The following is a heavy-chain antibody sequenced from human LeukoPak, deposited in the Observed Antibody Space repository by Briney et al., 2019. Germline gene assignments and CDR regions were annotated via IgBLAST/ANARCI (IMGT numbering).Heavy chain of an antibody. Sequence: ASVNVSCKAFGYTFTGYYMHWVRQAPGQGPEWLGGINSNNCSTNYAQKFQGRVTMTRDTSISIGYMELNRLSSDDTAIYYCARDFPEVEVARPNWFDPWGQGTLVTVSS. D-gene: IGHD1-1*01. CDR2: INSNNCST. CDR1: GYTFTGYY. CDR3: ARDFPEVEVARPNWFDP. J-gene: IGHJ5*02. V-gene: IGHV1-2*02.